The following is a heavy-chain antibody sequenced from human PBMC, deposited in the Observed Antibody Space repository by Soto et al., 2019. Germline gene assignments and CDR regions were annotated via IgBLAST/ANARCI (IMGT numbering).Heavy chain of an antibody. D-gene: IGHD5-18*01. V-gene: IGHV4-59*01. CDR2: IYYSGST. J-gene: IGHJ5*02. Sequence: SETLSLTCTVSGGSISSYYWGWIRQPPGKGLEWIGYIYYSGSTNYNPSLKSRVTISVDTSKNQFSLKLSSVTAADTAVYYCARVRTAMVPHLNNWFDPWGQGTLVTVSS. CDR3: ARVRTAMVPHLNNWFDP. CDR1: GGSISSYY.